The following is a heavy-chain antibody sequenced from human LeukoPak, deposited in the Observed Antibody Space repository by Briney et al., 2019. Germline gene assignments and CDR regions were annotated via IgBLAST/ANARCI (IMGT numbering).Heavy chain of an antibody. V-gene: IGHV3-7*01. CDR2: IKQDGSET. J-gene: IGHJ4*02. D-gene: IGHD3-10*01. CDR1: GITLSTYW. Sequence: GGSLRLSCAASGITLSTYWMSWVRQAPGKGLEWVANIKQDGSETYYVDSVKGRFTLSRDNAKNSLYLQMNSLRAEDTAVYYCARDRGGSGRFDLWGQGTLVTVSS. CDR3: ARDRGGSGRFDL.